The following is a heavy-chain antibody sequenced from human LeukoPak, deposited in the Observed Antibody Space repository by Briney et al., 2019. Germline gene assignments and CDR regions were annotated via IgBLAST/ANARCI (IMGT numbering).Heavy chain of an antibody. CDR1: GYTFTSYG. D-gene: IGHD1-26*01. CDR2: ISAYNGNT. Sequence: ASVKVSCKASGYTFTSYGISWVRQAPGQGLEWMGWISAYNGNTNYAQKLQGRVTMTTDTSTSTAYMELRSLRSDDTAVYYCARDHAAGWELPLNWFDPWGQGTLVTVSS. J-gene: IGHJ5*02. V-gene: IGHV1-18*01. CDR3: ARDHAAGWELPLNWFDP.